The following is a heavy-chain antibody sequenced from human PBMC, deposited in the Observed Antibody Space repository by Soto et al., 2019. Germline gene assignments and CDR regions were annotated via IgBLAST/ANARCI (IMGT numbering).Heavy chain of an antibody. CDR1: GGTFNTYT. CDR3: ASEIAVARKTSVVFDI. CDR2: IIPILGIA. Sequence: QVQLVQSGAEVKKPGSSVKVSCKASGGTFNTYTISWVRQAPGQGLEWMGRIIPILGIAKYAQKFHGRVTITVDKSTSNAYVELSSLRSEDTAVYYCASEIAVARKTSVVFDIWGQGTMVTVSS. D-gene: IGHD6-19*01. V-gene: IGHV1-69*02. J-gene: IGHJ3*02.